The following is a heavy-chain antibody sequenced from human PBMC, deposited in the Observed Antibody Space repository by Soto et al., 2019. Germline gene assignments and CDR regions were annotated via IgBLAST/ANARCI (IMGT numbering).Heavy chain of an antibody. J-gene: IGHJ4*02. CDR1: GGSISSGGYY. V-gene: IGHV4-31*03. Sequence: LSETLSLTCTVSGGSISSGGYYWSWIRQHPGKGLEWIGYIYYSGSTYYNPSLKSRVTISVDTSKNQFSLKLSSVTAADTAVYYCASSPGLRYYFDYWGQGTLVTVSS. D-gene: IGHD5-12*01. CDR3: ASSPGLRYYFDY. CDR2: IYYSGST.